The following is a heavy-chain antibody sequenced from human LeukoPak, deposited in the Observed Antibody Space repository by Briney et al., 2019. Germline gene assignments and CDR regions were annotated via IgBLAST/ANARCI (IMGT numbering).Heavy chain of an antibody. Sequence: SETLSLTCTVSGGSINNYYWSWIRQPPGKGLEWIGSIYYSGRTYYNPSLKSRVSISVDTSTNHFSLKLSSVTAADTAVYYCATGESRVAAVWGQGTLVTVSS. CDR1: GGSINNYY. D-gene: IGHD3-3*01. CDR3: ATGESRVAAV. V-gene: IGHV4-59*12. CDR2: IYYSGRT. J-gene: IGHJ4*02.